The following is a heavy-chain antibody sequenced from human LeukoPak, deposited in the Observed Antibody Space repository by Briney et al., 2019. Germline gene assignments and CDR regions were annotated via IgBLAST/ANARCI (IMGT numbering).Heavy chain of an antibody. CDR3: AGTYYDFWSGYDHYYYYYMDV. CDR1: GGTFSSYA. CDR2: IIPIFGTA. V-gene: IGHV1-69*05. Sequence: SVKVSCKASGGTFSSYAISWVRQASGQGLEWMGRIIPIFGTANYAQKFQGRVTSTTDESTSTAYMELSSLRSEDTAVYYCAGTYYDFWSGYDHYYYYYMDVWGKGTTVTVSS. J-gene: IGHJ6*03. D-gene: IGHD3-3*01.